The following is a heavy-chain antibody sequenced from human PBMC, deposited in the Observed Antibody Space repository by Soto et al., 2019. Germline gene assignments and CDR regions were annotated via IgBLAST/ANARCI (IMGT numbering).Heavy chain of an antibody. CDR1: GGSISSYY. CDR2: INHSGST. CDR3: ARTPGFDS. J-gene: IGHJ4*02. Sequence: SETLSLTCTVSGGSISSYYWSWIRQPPGKGLEWIGEINHSGSTNYNPSLKSRVTMSVDTSKNQFSLKLSSVTAADTAVYYGARTPGFDSGGKGTPFTVSS. V-gene: IGHV4-34*01.